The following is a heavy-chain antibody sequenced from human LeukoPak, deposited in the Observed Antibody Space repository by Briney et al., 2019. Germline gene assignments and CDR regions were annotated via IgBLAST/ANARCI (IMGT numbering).Heavy chain of an antibody. Sequence: GGSLRLSCAASGFTFSSYWMHWVRQAPGKGLVWVSRINSDGSSTSYADSVKGRFTISRDNDKNTLYLQMNSLRAEDTAVYYCATDQRRAYYFDYWGQGTLVTVSS. CDR1: GFTFSSYW. CDR3: ATDQRRAYYFDY. V-gene: IGHV3-74*01. CDR2: INSDGSST. J-gene: IGHJ4*02.